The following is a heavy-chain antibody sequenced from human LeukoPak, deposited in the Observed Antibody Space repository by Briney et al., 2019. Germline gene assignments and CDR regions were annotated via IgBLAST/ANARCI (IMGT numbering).Heavy chain of an antibody. CDR3: ARDLTAGTNFDF. D-gene: IGHD6-13*01. CDR2: IKQDGSEK. V-gene: IGHV3-7*01. CDR1: GFTFSSYA. J-gene: IGHJ4*02. Sequence: GGSLRLSCAASGFTFSSYAMSWVRQAPGKELERVANIKQDGSEKYYVDSVKGRFTISRDNAKNSLYLQMNSLRVEDTAVYYCARDLTAGTNFDFWGQGTLVTVSS.